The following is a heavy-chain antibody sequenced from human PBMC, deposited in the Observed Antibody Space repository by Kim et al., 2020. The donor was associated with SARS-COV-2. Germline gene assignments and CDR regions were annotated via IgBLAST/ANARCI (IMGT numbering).Heavy chain of an antibody. V-gene: IGHV3-11*01. J-gene: IGHJ4*02. D-gene: IGHD6-13*01. CDR3: ARVGSTIAAGSIDY. Sequence: ADTVKGRFTTSRYNAKNSLYLQMNSLRAEDTAVYYCARVGSTIAAGSIDYWGQGTLVTVSS.